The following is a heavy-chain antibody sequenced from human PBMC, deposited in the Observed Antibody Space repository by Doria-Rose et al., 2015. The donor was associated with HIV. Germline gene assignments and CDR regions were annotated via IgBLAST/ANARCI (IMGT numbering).Heavy chain of an antibody. D-gene: IGHD6-13*01. CDR1: GVSLSSPGMG. J-gene: IGHJ4*02. CDR2: ILSDDER. CDR3: ARIKSSRWYHKYYFDF. Sequence: SGPVLVKPTETLTLTCTVSGVSLSSPGMGVSWIRQPPGKALEWLANILSDDERSYKSSLKSSLAIARGTSKSQVFRTMTDMDPVDTATYYCARIKSSRWYHKYYFDFWGQGTLVIVSA. V-gene: IGHV2-26*01.